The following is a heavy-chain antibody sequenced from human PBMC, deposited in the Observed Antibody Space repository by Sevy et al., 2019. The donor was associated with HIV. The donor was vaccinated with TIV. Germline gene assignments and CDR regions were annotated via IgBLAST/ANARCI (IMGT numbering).Heavy chain of an antibody. D-gene: IGHD1-26*01. J-gene: IGHJ4*02. V-gene: IGHV4-59*08. CDR3: AGENAWGRGYS. CDR1: GGSITSLY. CDR2: IYYNGHI. Sequence: SETLSLTCTVSGGSITSLYWNWMRQPPGKGLEWIANIYYNGHINYNPCLKSRVTLSLDTSKNQFSLRLSSGTAADTAMYYCAGENAWGRGYSWGQGTLVTVSS.